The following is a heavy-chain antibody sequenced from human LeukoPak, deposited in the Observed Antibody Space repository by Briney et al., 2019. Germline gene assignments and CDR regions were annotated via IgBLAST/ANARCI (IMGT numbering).Heavy chain of an antibody. CDR1: GFTFSSYA. CDR3: AKSDRRSGWYRGIHRAFDI. Sequence: GGSLRLSCAASGFTFSSYAMSWVRQAPGKGLEWASAISGSGGSTYYADSVKGRFTISRDNSKNTLYLQMNSLRAEDTAVYYCAKSDRRSGWYRGIHRAFDIWGQGTMVTVSS. CDR2: ISGSGGST. D-gene: IGHD6-19*01. V-gene: IGHV3-23*01. J-gene: IGHJ3*02.